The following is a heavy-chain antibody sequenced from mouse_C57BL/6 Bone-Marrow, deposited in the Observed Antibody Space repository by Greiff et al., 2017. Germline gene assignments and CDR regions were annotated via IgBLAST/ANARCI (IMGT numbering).Heavy chain of an antibody. J-gene: IGHJ3*01. D-gene: IGHD2-4*01. V-gene: IGHV1-19*01. CDR1: GYTFTDYY. Sequence: VQLQQSGPVLVKPGASVKMSCKASGYTFTDYYMNWVKQSPGKSLEWIGVINPYNGGTSYNQKFKGKATLTVAKSSSTAYMELNSLTSEDSAVYYCARIEGNYDAFAYWGQGTLVTVS. CDR3: ARIEGNYDAFAY. CDR2: INPYNGGT.